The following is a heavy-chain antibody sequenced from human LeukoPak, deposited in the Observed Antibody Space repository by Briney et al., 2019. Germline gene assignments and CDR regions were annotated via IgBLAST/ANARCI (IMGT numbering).Heavy chain of an antibody. Sequence: PSETLSLTCTVSGGSISSRSYYWGWIRQPPGKGLEWIGIIYYSGSTYSNPSLRSRVTISVDTSKNQFSLKLSSVTAADTAVYYCAREVGWLHPDGSFDIWGHGTMVTVSS. D-gene: IGHD5-12*01. CDR1: GGSISSRSYY. CDR2: IYYSGST. CDR3: AREVGWLHPDGSFDI. J-gene: IGHJ3*02. V-gene: IGHV4-39*02.